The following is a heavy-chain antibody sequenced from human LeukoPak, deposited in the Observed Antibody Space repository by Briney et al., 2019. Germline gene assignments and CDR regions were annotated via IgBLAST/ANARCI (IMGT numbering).Heavy chain of an antibody. CDR1: GGSISSYY. D-gene: IGHD3-16*02. J-gene: IGHJ4*02. CDR2: IYYSGST. Sequence: SETLSLTCTVSGGSISSYYWSWIRQPPGKGLEWIGYIYYSGSTNYNPSLKSRVTISVDTSKNQFSLKLSSVTAADTAVYYCARHNVVPQDYDYVWGSYRPNYYFDYWGQGTLVTVSS. CDR3: ARHNVVPQDYDYVWGSYRPNYYFDY. V-gene: IGHV4-59*08.